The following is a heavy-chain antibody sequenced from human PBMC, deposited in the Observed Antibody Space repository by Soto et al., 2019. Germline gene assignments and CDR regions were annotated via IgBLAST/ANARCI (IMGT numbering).Heavy chain of an antibody. CDR1: GYTLTELS. J-gene: IGHJ4*02. V-gene: IGHV1-24*01. D-gene: IGHD3-3*01. CDR3: TTGQRPLRFLEWLSRYYFDF. Sequence: QVQLVQSGTEVKKPGASVKVSCTVSGYTLTELSMHWVRQAPGKGLERMGGFVPEDGETIYAQKFQGRVTMTEDTSTDTDYMELGRLRSEDTAVYYCTTGQRPLRFLEWLSRYYFDFWGQGTLVTVSS. CDR2: FVPEDGET.